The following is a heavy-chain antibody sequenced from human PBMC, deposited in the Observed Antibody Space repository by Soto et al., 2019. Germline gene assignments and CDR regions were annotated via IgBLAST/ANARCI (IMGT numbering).Heavy chain of an antibody. CDR2: IYSSGST. J-gene: IGHJ4*02. CDR3: ARSRYSGYDSLDY. D-gene: IGHD5-12*01. CDR1: GGSISSYY. Sequence: QVQLQESGPGLVKPSETLSLTCTVSGGSISSYYLSWIRQPPGKGLEWIGYIYSSGSTNYNPSLKSRVTISVDTSKNQFSLKLSSVTAADTAVYYCARSRYSGYDSLDYWGQGTLVTVSS. V-gene: IGHV4-59*08.